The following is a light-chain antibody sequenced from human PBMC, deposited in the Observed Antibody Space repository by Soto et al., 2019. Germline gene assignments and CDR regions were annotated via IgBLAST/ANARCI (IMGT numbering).Light chain of an antibody. CDR2: WAS. J-gene: IGKJ3*01. Sequence: DIVMTQSPDSLAVSLGERATINCKSSQSVLYSSNNRNYVAWYQQRPGQPPKLLINWASTRESGVPDRFSGSGSGTDFTLTISRLQAEDVAVYYCQQYYTTPFTFGPGTKVDIK. V-gene: IGKV4-1*01. CDR3: QQYYTTPFT. CDR1: QSVLYSSNNRNY.